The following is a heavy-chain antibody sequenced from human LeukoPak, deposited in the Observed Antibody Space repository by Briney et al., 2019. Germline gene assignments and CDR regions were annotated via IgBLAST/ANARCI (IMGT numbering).Heavy chain of an antibody. CDR3: AKEDRYCYDSSGYQNWFDP. J-gene: IGHJ5*02. V-gene: IGHV3-30*18. D-gene: IGHD3-22*01. CDR1: GFTFSSYG. Sequence: GGSLRLSCAASGFTFSSYGMYWVGQAPGKGVEGGAVISYDGSNKYYADSVKGRFTISRDNSKNTLYLQMNSLRAEDTAVYYCAKEDRYCYDSSGYQNWFDPWGQGTLVTVSS. CDR2: ISYDGSNK.